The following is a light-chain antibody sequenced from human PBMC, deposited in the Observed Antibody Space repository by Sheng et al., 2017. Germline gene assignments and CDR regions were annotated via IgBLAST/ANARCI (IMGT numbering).Light chain of an antibody. CDR1: SSDVGSYNL. J-gene: IGLJ3*02. Sequence: QSALTQPASVSGSPGQSITISCTGSSSDVGSYNLVSWYQQRPGTAPKLMIYDVSKRPSGISDRFSASKSGNTASLTISGLQAEDEADYYCCSFAGSVSLRVFGGGTKLDVL. V-gene: IGLV2-23*02. CDR3: CSFAGSVSLRV. CDR2: DVS.